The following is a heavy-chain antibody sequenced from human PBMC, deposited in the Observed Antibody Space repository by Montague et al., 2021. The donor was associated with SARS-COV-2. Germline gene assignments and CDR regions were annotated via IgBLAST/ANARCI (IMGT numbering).Heavy chain of an antibody. J-gene: IGHJ4*02. CDR1: GDSVSTNSGT. CDR2: TYYRSEWYS. D-gene: IGHD2-15*01. CDR3: ARAERGSRGDGNCYQYFFNY. Sequence: CAISGDSVSTNSGTWNWVRLSTSRGLEWLGRTYYRSEWYSDYSVSVKSRISINPDTSKNQFSLQLNSVTPEDTAVYYCARAERGSRGDGNCYQYFFNYWGQGTLVTVSS. V-gene: IGHV6-1*01.